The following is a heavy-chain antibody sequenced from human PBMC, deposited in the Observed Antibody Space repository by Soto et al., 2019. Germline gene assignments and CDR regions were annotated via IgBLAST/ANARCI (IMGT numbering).Heavy chain of an antibody. V-gene: IGHV1-69*13. J-gene: IGHJ6*02. CDR2: IIPMFGTA. CDR1: GGTFINHA. CDR3: ARDDATYCGGDCYRYSFYGLDV. Sequence: ASVKVSCKASGGTFINHAFSWVRQAPGQGLEWMGGIIPMFGTADYSQKFQGRVTITADESTTTAHMELSSLRSDDSAVYYCARDDATYCGGDCYRYSFYGLDVWGQGTTVTVSS. D-gene: IGHD2-21*02.